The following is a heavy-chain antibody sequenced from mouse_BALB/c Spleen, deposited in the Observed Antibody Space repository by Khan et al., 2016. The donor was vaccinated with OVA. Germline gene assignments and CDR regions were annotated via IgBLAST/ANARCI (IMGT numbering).Heavy chain of an antibody. D-gene: IGHD3-2*02. CDR1: GYAFSNYL. CDR3: SRSGYGFGAY. J-gene: IGHJ3*01. V-gene: IGHV1-54*01. Sequence: QVQLQQSGAELVRPGTSVKVSCKASGYAFSNYLIEWLKQRPGQGLEWIGVINPESGGTKYNEKFKDKAILTADTSSSTAYMQLSSLPSDDSAVYFWSRSGYGFGAYWGPGTLVTVSA. CDR2: INPESGGT.